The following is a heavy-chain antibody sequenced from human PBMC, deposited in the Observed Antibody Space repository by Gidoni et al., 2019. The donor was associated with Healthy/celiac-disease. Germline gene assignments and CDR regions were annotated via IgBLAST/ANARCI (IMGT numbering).Heavy chain of an antibody. D-gene: IGHD4-17*01. V-gene: IGHV3-23*01. CDR1: GFTFSSYA. J-gene: IGHJ4*02. CDR3: AKELWEVTTVSDY. CDR2: ISGSGGST. Sequence: EVPLLESGGGLVQTGGSLRLSCAASGFTFSSYALSWVRQAPGKGLGWVSAISGSGGSTYYADSVKGRFTISRDNSKNTLYLQMNSLRAEDTAVYYCAKELWEVTTVSDYWGQGTLVTVSS.